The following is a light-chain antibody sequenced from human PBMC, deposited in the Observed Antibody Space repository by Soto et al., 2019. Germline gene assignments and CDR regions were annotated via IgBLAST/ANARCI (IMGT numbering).Light chain of an antibody. V-gene: IGLV2-14*01. CDR1: SSDVGGYNY. CDR2: DVS. CDR3: RSYTRSSTLDV. J-gene: IGLJ1*01. Sequence: QSALTQPASVSGSPGQSITISCTGTSSDVGGYNYVSWYQQHPGKAPKLMIYDVSNRPSGVSNRFSGSKSGNTASLTISGLRDEDDADYECRSYTRSSTLDVFGAGTKLTDL.